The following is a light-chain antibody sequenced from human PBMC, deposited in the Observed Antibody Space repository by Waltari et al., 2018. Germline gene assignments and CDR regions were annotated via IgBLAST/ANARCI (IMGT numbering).Light chain of an antibody. CDR3: SSYTISSAIFI. CDR1: SSNVCHYNY. CDR2: EVT. J-gene: IGLJ2*01. V-gene: IGLV2-14*01. Sequence: QSALTQPTSVSGSLGQSITISCTGTSSNVCHYNYVSWYQHHPDNAPKLIIYEVTNRPSGVSTRFSGSKSGNTASLTISGLQAEDEAFYYCSSYTISSAIFIFGGGTKVTV.